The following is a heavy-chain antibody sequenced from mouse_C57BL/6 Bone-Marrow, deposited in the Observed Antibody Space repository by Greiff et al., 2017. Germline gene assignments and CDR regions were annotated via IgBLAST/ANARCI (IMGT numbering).Heavy chain of an antibody. CDR2: INPSSGYT. CDR1: GYTFTSYT. J-gene: IGHJ3*01. V-gene: IGHV1-4*01. Sequence: QVQLQQSGAELARPGASVKMSCKASGYTFTSYTMHWVKQRPGQGLEWIGYINPSSGYTKYNQKFKDKATLTADKSSSTAYMQLSSLTSEDSAVDYCARFIYYSNSWLAYWGQGTLVTVSA. D-gene: IGHD2-5*01. CDR3: ARFIYYSNSWLAY.